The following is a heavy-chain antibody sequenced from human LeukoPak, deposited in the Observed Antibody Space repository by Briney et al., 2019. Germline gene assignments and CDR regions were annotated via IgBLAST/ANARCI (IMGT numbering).Heavy chain of an antibody. Sequence: GGSLRLSCAASGFTFSNYWMHWVRQTPGKGLVWVSRINSDASVTTYADSVKGRFTISRDNAKNTLYLQMNSLRAEDTAVYYCARSGSWGQGTLVTVSS. CDR2: INSDASVT. V-gene: IGHV3-74*01. CDR1: GFTFSNYW. D-gene: IGHD1-26*01. CDR3: ARSGS. J-gene: IGHJ4*02.